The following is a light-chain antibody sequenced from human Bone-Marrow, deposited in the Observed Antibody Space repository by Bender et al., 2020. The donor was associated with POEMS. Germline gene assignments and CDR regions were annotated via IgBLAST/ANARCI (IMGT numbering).Light chain of an antibody. CDR3: TSYTSSNTLVV. CDR2: DVN. J-gene: IGLJ2*01. V-gene: IGLV2-14*03. CDR1: SSDIGAYNY. Sequence: QSVLTQPPSASGTPGQRVTISCSGSSSDIGAYNYVSWYQQHPAKAPKLIIYDVNNRPSGVSNRFSGSKSGNTASLTISGLQAEDEADYYCTSYTSSNTLVVFGGGTKLTVL.